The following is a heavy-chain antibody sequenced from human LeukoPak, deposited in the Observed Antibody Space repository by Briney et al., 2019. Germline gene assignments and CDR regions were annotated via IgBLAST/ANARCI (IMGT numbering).Heavy chain of an antibody. CDR2: ISYDGSNK. V-gene: IGHV3-30*18. J-gene: IGHJ1*01. Sequence: GRSLRLSCAASGFTFSSYGMHWVRQVPGKGLEWVAVISYDGSNKYYADSVKGRFTISRDNSKNTLYLQMNSLRAEDTAVYYCAKDPRKLVAATGAEYFQHWGQGTLVTASS. CDR3: AKDPRKLVAATGAEYFQH. CDR1: GFTFSSYG. D-gene: IGHD2-15*01.